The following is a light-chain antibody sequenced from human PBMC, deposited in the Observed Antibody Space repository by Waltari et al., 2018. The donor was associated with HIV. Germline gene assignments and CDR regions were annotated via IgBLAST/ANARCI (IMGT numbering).Light chain of an antibody. V-gene: IGLV1-47*01. Sequence: QSVLTQPPSASGTPGQRVTISCSGTSSTIGGNYVFWYQQLPGAAPKVLIYRTDQRPSGVPDRFSGSKSGTSASLAISGLRTEDEGDYYCATWDDSLSGRVFGGGTKLTVL. J-gene: IGLJ2*01. CDR3: ATWDDSLSGRV. CDR1: SSTIGGNY. CDR2: RTD.